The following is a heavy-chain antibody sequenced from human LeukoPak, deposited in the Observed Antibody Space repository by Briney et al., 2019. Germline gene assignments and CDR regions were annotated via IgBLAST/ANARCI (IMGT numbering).Heavy chain of an antibody. CDR1: GFTFSRSA. CDR3: VSLGYSSSSVRY. J-gene: IGHJ4*02. D-gene: IGHD6-6*01. CDR2: ISYDGGNK. Sequence: PGGPLRLSCAASGFTFSRSAMHWVRQAPGKGLEWVAIISYDGGNKYYADSVKGRFTISRDNSKNTLYLQMNSLRAEDTAVYFCVSLGYSSSSVRYWGQGTLVTVSS. V-gene: IGHV3-30*04.